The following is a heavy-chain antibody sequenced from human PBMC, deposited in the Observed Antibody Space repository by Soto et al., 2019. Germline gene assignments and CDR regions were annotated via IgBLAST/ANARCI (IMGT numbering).Heavy chain of an antibody. CDR2: IKEDGNKK. V-gene: IGHV3-7*04. Sequence: PGGSLRLSCAASGFTFSSYAMSWVRQAPGKGLEWVANIKEDGNKKYYVDSVKGRFTVSRDNAENSLYLQMISLRVEDTAVYYCARDAFDIWGQGTMVTVSS. CDR3: ARDAFDI. J-gene: IGHJ3*02. CDR1: GFTFSSYA.